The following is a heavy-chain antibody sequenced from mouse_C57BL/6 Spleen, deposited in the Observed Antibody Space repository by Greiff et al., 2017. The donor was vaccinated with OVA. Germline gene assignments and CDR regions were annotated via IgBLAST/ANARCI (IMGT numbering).Heavy chain of an antibody. CDR2: IYPGDGDT. CDR1: GYAFSSSW. CDR3: ARRYYGNSDYFDY. J-gene: IGHJ2*01. Sequence: QVHVKQSGPELVKPGASVKISCKASGYAFSSSWMNWVKQRPGKGLEWIGRIYPGDGDTNYNGKFKGKATLTADKSSSTAYMQLSSLTSEDSAVYFCARRYYGNSDYFDYWGQGTTLTVSS. D-gene: IGHD2-1*01. V-gene: IGHV1-82*01.